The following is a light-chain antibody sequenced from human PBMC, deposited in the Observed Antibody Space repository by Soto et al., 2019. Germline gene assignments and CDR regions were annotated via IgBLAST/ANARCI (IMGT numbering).Light chain of an antibody. CDR1: SSDVGSYNL. CDR3: CSYAGSSTFV. CDR2: EGS. Sequence: LTQPASVSGSPGQSITISCTGTSSDVGSYNLVSWYQQHPGKAPKLMIYEGSKRPSGVSNRFSGSKSGNTASLTISGLQAEDEADYYCCSYAGSSTFVFGNGTEVTVL. J-gene: IGLJ1*01. V-gene: IGLV2-23*01.